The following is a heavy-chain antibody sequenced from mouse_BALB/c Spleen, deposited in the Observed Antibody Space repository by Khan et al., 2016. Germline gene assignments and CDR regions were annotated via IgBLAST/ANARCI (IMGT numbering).Heavy chain of an antibody. Sequence: IQLVQSEAELVKPGASVKLSCTATGFNIKDTYMHWMIQRPEQGLEWIGRIDPANDNTKYDPKFQGKATITADTSSNTAYLQLSSLTSEDTAVSYCARSYYDSWFVYWGQGTLVTVSA. V-gene: IGHV14-3*02. CDR1: GFNIKDTY. CDR2: IDPANDNT. J-gene: IGHJ3*01. CDR3: ARSYYDSWFVY. D-gene: IGHD2-4*01.